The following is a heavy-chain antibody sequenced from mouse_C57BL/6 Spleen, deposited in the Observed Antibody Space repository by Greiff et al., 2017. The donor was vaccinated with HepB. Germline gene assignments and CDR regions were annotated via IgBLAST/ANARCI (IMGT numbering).Heavy chain of an antibody. V-gene: IGHV5-6*01. CDR1: GFTFSSYG. D-gene: IGHD1-1*01. Sequence: EVQLVESGGDLVKPGGSLKLSCAASGFTFSSYGMSWVRQTPDKRLEWVATISSGGSYTYYPDSVKGRFPISSDNAKNTLYLQLSNLKSEDTAMYYCARQRCYCSSSWYFDVWGTGTTVTVSS. CDR3: ARQRCYCSSSWYFDV. J-gene: IGHJ1*03. CDR2: ISSGGSYT.